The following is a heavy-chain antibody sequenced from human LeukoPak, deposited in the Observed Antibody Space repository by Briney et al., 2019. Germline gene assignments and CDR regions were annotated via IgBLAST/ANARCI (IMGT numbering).Heavy chain of an antibody. V-gene: IGHV1-18*01. CDR3: ARASEFWRRDYGGNFDY. Sequence: ASVKVSCKASGYTFTSYGISWVRQAPGQGLEWMGWISAYNGNTNYAQKLQGRVTMTTDTSTSTAYMELRSLRSDDTAVYYCARASEFWRRDYGGNFDYWGQGTLVTVSS. D-gene: IGHD4-23*01. J-gene: IGHJ4*02. CDR2: ISAYNGNT. CDR1: GYTFTSYG.